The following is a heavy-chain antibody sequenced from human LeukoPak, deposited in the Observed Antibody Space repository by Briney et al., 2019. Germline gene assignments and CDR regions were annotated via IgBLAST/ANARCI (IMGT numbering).Heavy chain of an antibody. Sequence: SETLSLTCAVSGGSISSSNWWTWVRQPPGKGLEWIGEIYRSGSTNYNPSLKSRVTISVDKSKNQFSLQLNSVTPEDTAVYYCARAVSTAAAGGTNWFDPWGQGTLVTISS. CDR1: GGSISSSNW. D-gene: IGHD6-13*01. CDR3: ARAVSTAAAGGTNWFDP. V-gene: IGHV4-4*02. J-gene: IGHJ5*02. CDR2: IYRSGST.